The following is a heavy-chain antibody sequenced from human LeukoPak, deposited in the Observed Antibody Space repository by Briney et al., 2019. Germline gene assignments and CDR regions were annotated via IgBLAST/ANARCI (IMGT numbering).Heavy chain of an antibody. Sequence: PSETLSLTCTVSGVSISSSSYYWGWIRQPPGKGLEWIGSIYYSGSTYYNPSLKSRVTISVDTSKNQFSLKLSSVTAADTAVYYCARRPSLVYFDYWGQGTLVTVSS. D-gene: IGHD2-2*01. CDR1: GVSISSSSYY. J-gene: IGHJ4*02. CDR3: ARRPSLVYFDY. V-gene: IGHV4-39*01. CDR2: IYYSGST.